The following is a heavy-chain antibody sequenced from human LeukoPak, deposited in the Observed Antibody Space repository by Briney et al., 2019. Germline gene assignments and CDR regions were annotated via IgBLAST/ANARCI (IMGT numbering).Heavy chain of an antibody. Sequence: GGSLRLSCATSGFTFNTYGMHWVRQVPGKGLVWVSRINYEGSTTSYADSVKGRFTISRDNAKNTLYLQMNSLRAEDTSVYYCATSSYGGNFGLFDYWGQGILVTVSS. V-gene: IGHV3-74*01. CDR2: INYEGSTT. D-gene: IGHD4-23*01. CDR3: ATSSYGGNFGLFDY. J-gene: IGHJ4*02. CDR1: GFTFNTYG.